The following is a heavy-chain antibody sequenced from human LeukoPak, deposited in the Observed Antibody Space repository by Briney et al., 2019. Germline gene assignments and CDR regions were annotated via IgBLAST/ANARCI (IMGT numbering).Heavy chain of an antibody. J-gene: IGHJ4*02. D-gene: IGHD3-16*01. CDR1: GGSFSGYY. CDR3: ARTRYVPDY. CDR2: INHSGST. Sequence: RSETLSLTCAVYGGSFSGYYWSWIRQPPGKGLEWIGEINHSGSTNYNPSLKSRVTISVDTSKNQFSLKLSSVTAADTAVYYCARTRYVPDYWGQGTLATVSS. V-gene: IGHV4-34*01.